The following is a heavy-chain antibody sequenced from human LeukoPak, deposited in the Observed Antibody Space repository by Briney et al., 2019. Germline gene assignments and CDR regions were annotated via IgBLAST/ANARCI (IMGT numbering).Heavy chain of an antibody. Sequence: NPSETLSLTCTVSGDSIRSYYWSWIRQPPGKGLEWIGFLYYSGSTNYSPCLKGRVTMAVDTSTNQFSLKLSSVTAADTAVYYCARGRESYGFNYWFDPWGQGTLVSVSS. CDR2: LYYSGST. D-gene: IGHD5-18*01. CDR3: ARGRESYGFNYWFDP. V-gene: IGHV4-59*01. CDR1: GDSIRSYY. J-gene: IGHJ5*02.